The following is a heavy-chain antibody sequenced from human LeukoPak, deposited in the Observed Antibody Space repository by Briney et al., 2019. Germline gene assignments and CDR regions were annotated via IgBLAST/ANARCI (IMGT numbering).Heavy chain of an antibody. V-gene: IGHV5-10-1*01. CDR1: GNSFTSYC. J-gene: IGHJ4*02. Sequence: WESLKISRDSSGNSFTSYCISRVPQIPGKGLEGMGRIDPSDSYTNLSPPFQGHVTISADKSISTAYLQWSSLKASDTAMYYCARQEQQLVDAYPGYWGQGTLVTVSS. CDR3: ARQEQQLVDAYPGY. D-gene: IGHD6-13*01. CDR2: IDPSDSYT.